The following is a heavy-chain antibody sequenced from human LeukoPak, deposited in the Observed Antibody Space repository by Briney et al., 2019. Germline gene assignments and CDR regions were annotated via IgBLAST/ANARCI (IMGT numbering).Heavy chain of an antibody. CDR3: ARVAKAAAAWDY. J-gene: IGHJ4*02. D-gene: IGHD6-13*01. Sequence: PGGSLRLSCAASGFTFSNYAMSWVRQAPGKGLEWVAKIKQDGSEKRYVDSVKGRFTISRDNAKNSLYLQINSLRAEDTAVYYCARVAKAAAAWDYWGQGTLVTVSS. CDR2: IKQDGSEK. V-gene: IGHV3-7*01. CDR1: GFTFSNYA.